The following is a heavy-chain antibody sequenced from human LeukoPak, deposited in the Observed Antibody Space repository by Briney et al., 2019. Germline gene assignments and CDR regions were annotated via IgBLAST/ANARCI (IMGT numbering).Heavy chain of an antibody. J-gene: IGHJ4*02. V-gene: IGHV3-48*03. CDR2: ISSSGSAI. CDR3: ARGGSLGC. Sequence: PGGSLSLSCAASGLTFSSYEMNWVRQAPGKGLEWVSKISSSGSAIYYADSVKGRFTISRDNAKSTLYLQMNSLRAEDTAVYYCARGGSLGCWGQGTLVTVSS. CDR1: GLTFSSYE. D-gene: IGHD6-19*01.